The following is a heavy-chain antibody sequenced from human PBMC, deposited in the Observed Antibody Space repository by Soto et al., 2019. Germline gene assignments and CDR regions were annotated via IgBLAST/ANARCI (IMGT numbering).Heavy chain of an antibody. CDR3: ARRYGYSLDY. V-gene: IGHV4-59*08. CDR1: GGSISSYY. J-gene: IGHJ4*02. Sequence: QVQLQESGPGLVKPSETLSLTCTVSGGSISSYYWRWIRQPPGKGLEWIGYIYYSGSTNYNPSLKSRVTISVDTSQNQFSLKLSSVTAADTAVYYCARRYGYSLDYWGQGTLVTVSS. D-gene: IGHD4-17*01. CDR2: IYYSGST.